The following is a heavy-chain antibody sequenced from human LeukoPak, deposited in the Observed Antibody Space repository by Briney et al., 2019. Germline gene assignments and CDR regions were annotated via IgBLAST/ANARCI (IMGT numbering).Heavy chain of an antibody. CDR1: GYTFTGYG. J-gene: IGHJ4*02. CDR2: ITTYNGNP. D-gene: IGHD2-2*01. V-gene: IGHV1-18*04. CDR3: ARAQYCSSTSCFLLGY. Sequence: ASVKVSCKASGYTFTGYGFGWVRQAPGQGLEWMGWITTYNGNPIYAQKLQGRVTMTADTSTSTAYMELRSLRSDDTAVYYCARAQYCSSTSCFLLGYWGQGTLVTVSS.